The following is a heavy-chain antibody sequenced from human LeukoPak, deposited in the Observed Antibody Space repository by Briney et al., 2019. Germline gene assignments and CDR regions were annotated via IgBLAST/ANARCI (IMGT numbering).Heavy chain of an antibody. CDR1: GGSIGSYY. CDR2: IYYSGST. J-gene: IGHJ4*02. Sequence: ASETLSLTCTVSGGSIGSYYWSWIRQPPGKGLEWIGYIYYSGSTNYNPSLKSRVTISVDTSKNQFSLKLSSVTAADTAVYYCARAQWELLSLYYFDYWGQGTLVTVSS. V-gene: IGHV4-59*01. CDR3: ARAQWELLSLYYFDY. D-gene: IGHD1-26*01.